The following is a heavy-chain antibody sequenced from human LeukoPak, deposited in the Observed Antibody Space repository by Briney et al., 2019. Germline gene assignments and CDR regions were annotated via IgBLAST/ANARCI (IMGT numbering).Heavy chain of an antibody. CDR1: GFTFNSYA. CDR3: GKTTTGYSSGRYPGWPVDY. Sequence: GGSLRLSCAASGFTFNSYAMYWVRQAPGKGLEWVSGIFGSGGSAHYADSVRGRFTISRDNSKNTVYLQMDSLRVEDTAVYYCGKTTTGYSSGRYPGWPVDYWGQGTLITVSS. J-gene: IGHJ4*02. CDR2: IFGSGGSA. V-gene: IGHV3-23*01. D-gene: IGHD6-19*01.